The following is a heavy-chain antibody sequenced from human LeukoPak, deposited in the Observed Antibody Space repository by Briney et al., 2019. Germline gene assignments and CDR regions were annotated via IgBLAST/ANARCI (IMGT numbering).Heavy chain of an antibody. V-gene: IGHV4-30-4*01. CDR3: ARVYYYDSSGYQHWYFDL. CDR1: GGSISSGDYY. Sequence: PSETLSLTCTVSGGSISSGDYYWSWIREPPGKGLEWLGYICYSGSTYYNPSLKSRVTISVDTSKNQFSLKLSSVTAADTAVYYCARVYYYDSSGYQHWYFDLWGRGTLVTVSS. J-gene: IGHJ2*01. D-gene: IGHD3-22*01. CDR2: ICYSGST.